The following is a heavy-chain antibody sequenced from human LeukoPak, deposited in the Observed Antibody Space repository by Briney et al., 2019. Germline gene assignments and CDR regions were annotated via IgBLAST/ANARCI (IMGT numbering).Heavy chain of an antibody. J-gene: IGHJ4*02. V-gene: IGHV3-23*01. CDR1: GFTFSTYA. CDR3: TRRSARKAEDYFDY. Sequence: GGSLRLSCAASGFTFSTYAMSWVRQAPGKGLEWVSSISDSGGNTYSADSVKGRFTISRDNSKNTLYLQMNSLRAEDTAVYYCTRRSARKAEDYFDYWGQGNLVTVSS. D-gene: IGHD6-13*01. CDR2: ISDSGGNT.